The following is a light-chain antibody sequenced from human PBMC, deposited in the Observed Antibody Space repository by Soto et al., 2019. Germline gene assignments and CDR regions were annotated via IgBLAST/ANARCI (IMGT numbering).Light chain of an antibody. Sequence: DIPMTQSPSSLSASVGDGVTITCRASQYISSYLNWYQQKPGKAPKLLIYAASSLQSGVPRRFSGSGSGTDFTLTISSLQPEDFATYFCQQSYSSFPWTFGQGTKVEIE. V-gene: IGKV1-39*01. CDR1: QYISSY. CDR3: QQSYSSFPWT. J-gene: IGKJ1*01. CDR2: AAS.